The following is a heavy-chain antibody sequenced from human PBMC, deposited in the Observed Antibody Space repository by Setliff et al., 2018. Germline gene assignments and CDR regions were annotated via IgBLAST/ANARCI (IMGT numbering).Heavy chain of an antibody. J-gene: IGHJ5*02. Sequence: SETLSLTCAVYGGSFSGYYWSWIRQPPGKGLEWIGEINHSGSTNYNPSLKSRVTISVDTSKNQFSLKLSSVTAADTAVYYCARDRRITKSGGWFDPWGQGTLVPVSS. CDR1: GGSFSGYY. CDR3: ARDRRITKSGGWFDP. CDR2: INHSGST. D-gene: IGHD3-10*01. V-gene: IGHV4-34*01.